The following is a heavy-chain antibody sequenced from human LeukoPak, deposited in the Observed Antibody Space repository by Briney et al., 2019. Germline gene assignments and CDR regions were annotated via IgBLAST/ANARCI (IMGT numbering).Heavy chain of an antibody. CDR1: GFTFSSHY. Sequence: PGGSLRLSCAASGFTFSSHYMHWVRQAPGKGLVWVSRINSDGSSTDYADSAKGRFTISRDNAKNTLFLQMNSLRAEDTAVYYCTRDWTARSNAFDIWGQGTMVTVSS. J-gene: IGHJ3*02. CDR2: INSDGSST. V-gene: IGHV3-74*01. CDR3: TRDWTARSNAFDI. D-gene: IGHD3/OR15-3a*01.